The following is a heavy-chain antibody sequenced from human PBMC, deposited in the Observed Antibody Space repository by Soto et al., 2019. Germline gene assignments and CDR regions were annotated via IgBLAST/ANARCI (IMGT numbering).Heavy chain of an antibody. Sequence: PVGSLRLSCAASGFSVSSYFMTWVRQAPGKGLEWVSIIYASGKTYNADSVKGRFTVSRDNDKNTLYLQMNTLRAEDTAVYFCARDRCSTRSCWKHERGLDSWGQGILVTVSS. D-gene: IGHD2-2*01. CDR3: ARDRCSTRSCWKHERGLDS. V-gene: IGHV3-66*01. CDR2: IYASGKT. J-gene: IGHJ4*02. CDR1: GFSVSSYF.